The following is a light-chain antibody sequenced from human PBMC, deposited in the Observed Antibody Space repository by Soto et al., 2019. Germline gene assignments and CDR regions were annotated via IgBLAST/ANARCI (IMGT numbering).Light chain of an antibody. Sequence: DIQMTQSPSSVSASVGDRVTITCRASQDISRWLAWYQQKPGTATKLLIYAASSLQSGVPSRFSGSGSGTYFTLTISSLQPEDCATYFCQQSNSFPLTFGGGTKVEI. CDR2: AAS. CDR3: QQSNSFPLT. V-gene: IGKV1-12*01. J-gene: IGKJ4*01. CDR1: QDISRW.